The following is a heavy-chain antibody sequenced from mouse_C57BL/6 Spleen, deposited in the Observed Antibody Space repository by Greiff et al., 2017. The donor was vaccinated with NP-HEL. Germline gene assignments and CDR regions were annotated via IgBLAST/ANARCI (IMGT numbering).Heavy chain of an antibody. V-gene: IGHV1-26*01. J-gene: IGHJ4*01. CDR2: INPNNGGT. Sequence: EVQLQQSGPELVKPGASVKISCKASGYTFTDYYMNWVKQSHGKSLEWIGDINPNNGGTSYNQKFKGKATLTVDKSSSTAYMELRSLTSEDSAVYYCARCGSSYGAMDYWGQGTSVTVSS. CDR3: ARCGSSYGAMDY. D-gene: IGHD1-1*01. CDR1: GYTFTDYY.